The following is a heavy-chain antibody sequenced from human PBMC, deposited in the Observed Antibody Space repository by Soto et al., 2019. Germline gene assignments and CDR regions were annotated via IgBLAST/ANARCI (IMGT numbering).Heavy chain of an antibody. CDR1: GFSLTTSGVG. J-gene: IGHJ3*02. Sequence: QITLKESGPTLVKPTQTLTLTCTFSGFSLTTSGVGVGWIRQPPGKALEWLALIYWDDEKRYSPPLQSRLTITQDTSKNHVDLTVTNMNPADTGTYNCAHRLYASSDDAFDIWGQGTMVYVPS. V-gene: IGHV2-5*02. D-gene: IGHD6-6*01. CDR3: AHRLYASSDDAFDI. CDR2: IYWDDEK.